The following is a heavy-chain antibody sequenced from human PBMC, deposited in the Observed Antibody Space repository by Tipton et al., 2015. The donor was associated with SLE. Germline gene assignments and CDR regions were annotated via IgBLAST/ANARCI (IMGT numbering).Heavy chain of an antibody. CDR1: GGSISSHH. CDR2: IYYSGST. CDR3: ARLAYCSSTSCSHDNEEGVYYFDY. J-gene: IGHJ4*02. D-gene: IGHD2-2*01. Sequence: TLSLTCTVSGGSISSHHWSWIRQPPGKGLEWIGDIYYSGSTNYNPSLKSRVTISVDTSKNQFSLKLSSVTAADTAVYYCARLAYCSSTSCSHDNEEGVYYFDYWGQGTLVTVSS. V-gene: IGHV4-59*11.